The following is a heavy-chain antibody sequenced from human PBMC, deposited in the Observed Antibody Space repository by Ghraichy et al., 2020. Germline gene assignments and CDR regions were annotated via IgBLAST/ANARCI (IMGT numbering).Heavy chain of an antibody. J-gene: IGHJ6*02. V-gene: IGHV1-24*01. CDR3: AGILEWLSPNYYGMDV. CDR2: FDPEDGET. Sequence: ASVKVSCKVSGYTLTELSMHWVRQAPGKGLEWMGGFDPEDGETIYAQKFQGRVTMTEDTSTDTAYMELSSLRSEDTAVYYCAGILEWLSPNYYGMDVWGQGTTVTVSS. CDR1: GYTLTELS. D-gene: IGHD3-3*01.